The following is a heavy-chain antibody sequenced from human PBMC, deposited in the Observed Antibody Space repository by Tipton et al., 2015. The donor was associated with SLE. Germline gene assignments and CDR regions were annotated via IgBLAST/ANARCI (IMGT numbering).Heavy chain of an antibody. CDR2: IYYSGST. CDR3: ARHVEGGFDP. Sequence: GLVKPSETLSLTCTVSGGSISSYFWSWIRQPPGKGLEWIGYIYYSGSTNYNPSLKSRVTMSVDTPRNQFSLNLRSVTAADTAVYHCARHVEGGFDPWGQGTLVTVSS. V-gene: IGHV4-59*08. J-gene: IGHJ5*02. CDR1: GGSISSYF.